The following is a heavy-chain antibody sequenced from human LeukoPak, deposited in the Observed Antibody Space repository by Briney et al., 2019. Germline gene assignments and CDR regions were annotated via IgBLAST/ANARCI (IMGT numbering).Heavy chain of an antibody. CDR2: IRGGGGAT. Sequence: GGSLRLSCAASGFTFSIYAMHWVRQAPGKGLEWVSTIRGGGGATNYADSVKGRFTISRDNSKSTLYLQMNSLRADDTAVYYCAKARGSSVYEQFDYWGQGTQVTVSP. J-gene: IGHJ4*02. D-gene: IGHD5/OR15-5a*01. CDR3: AKARGSSVYEQFDY. V-gene: IGHV3-23*01. CDR1: GFTFSIYA.